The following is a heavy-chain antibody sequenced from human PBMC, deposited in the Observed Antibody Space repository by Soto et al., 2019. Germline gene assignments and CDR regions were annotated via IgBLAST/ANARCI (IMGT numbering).Heavy chain of an antibody. D-gene: IGHD2-21*01. CDR3: ASGTPTSFDKHIEF. CDR2: INPYTRDT. J-gene: IGHJ6*04. Sequence: SVKGSCEASGYTFTSYYMRWVRQAHGQGLEWMGWINPYTRDTNYAQKFQGSVTMTTDTSTSTVYMEVSSLRSDDTALYYWASGTPTSFDKHIEFWGKGTMVTVSS. V-gene: IGHV1-2*02. CDR1: GYTFTSYY.